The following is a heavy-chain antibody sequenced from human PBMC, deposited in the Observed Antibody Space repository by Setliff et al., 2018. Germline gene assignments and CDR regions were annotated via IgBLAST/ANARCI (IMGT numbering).Heavy chain of an antibody. D-gene: IGHD2-2*01. CDR1: GGSISDYY. Sequence: SETLSLTCGGYGGSISDYYWSWIRQPPGKGLEWIGEINHSGSTNYNPSLKSRATISVDTSKNQFSLKLSSVTAADTAVYYCARLGGSSTSGGFYYFYYYMDVWGKGTTVTVSS. V-gene: IGHV4-34*01. CDR3: ARLGGSSTSGGFYYFYYYMDV. J-gene: IGHJ6*03. CDR2: INHSGST.